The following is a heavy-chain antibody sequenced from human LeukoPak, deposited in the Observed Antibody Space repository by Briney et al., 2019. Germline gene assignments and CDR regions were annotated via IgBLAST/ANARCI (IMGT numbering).Heavy chain of an antibody. CDR3: ARGGSHYYDSSGPRAFDI. Sequence: ASVKVSCKASGYTFTSYGISWVRQAPGQGLEWMGIINPSGGSTSYAQKFQGRVTMTRDMSTSTVYMELSSLRSEDTAVYYCARGGSHYYDSSGPRAFDIWGQGTMVTVSS. J-gene: IGHJ3*02. V-gene: IGHV1-46*01. CDR2: INPSGGST. D-gene: IGHD3-22*01. CDR1: GYTFTSYG.